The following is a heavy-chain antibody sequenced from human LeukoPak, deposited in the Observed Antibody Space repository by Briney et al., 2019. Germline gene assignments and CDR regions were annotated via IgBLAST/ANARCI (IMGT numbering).Heavy chain of an antibody. D-gene: IGHD3-22*01. V-gene: IGHV4-34*01. J-gene: IGHJ4*02. CDR1: GGSFSGYY. CDR2: INHSGST. CDR3: ARGIMYYYDSSGYYSY. Sequence: PSETLSLTCAVYGGSFSGYYWSWIRQPPGKGLEWIGEINHSGSTNYNPSLKSRVTISVDTSKNQFSLKLSSVTAADTAVYYCARGIMYYYDSSGYYSYWGQGTLVTVSS.